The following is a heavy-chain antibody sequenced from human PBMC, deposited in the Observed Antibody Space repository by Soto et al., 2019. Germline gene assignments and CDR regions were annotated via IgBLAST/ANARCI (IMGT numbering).Heavy chain of an antibody. J-gene: IGHJ5*02. Sequence: GSLKISCKGSGYSFTSYWIGWVRQMPGKGLEWMGIIYPGDSDTRYSPSFQGQVTISADKSISTAYLQWSSLKASDTAMYYCARYGVVAATRDNWFDPWGQGTLVTVSS. V-gene: IGHV5-51*01. CDR3: ARYGVVAATRDNWFDP. D-gene: IGHD2-15*01. CDR2: IYPGDSDT. CDR1: GYSFTSYW.